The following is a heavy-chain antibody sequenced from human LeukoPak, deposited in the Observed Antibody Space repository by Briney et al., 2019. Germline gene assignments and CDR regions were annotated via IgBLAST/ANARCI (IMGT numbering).Heavy chain of an antibody. CDR1: GFTFSNYW. Sequence: GGSLRLSCAASGFTFSNYWMHWVRQAPGKGLEWVSYISSSGSTIYYSDSVKGRFTISRDNSKNTLYLQMNSLRAEDTAVYYCARGGDNWNPWGQGTLVTVSS. J-gene: IGHJ5*02. CDR3: ARGGDNWNP. V-gene: IGHV3-48*01. CDR2: ISSSGSTI. D-gene: IGHD1-20*01.